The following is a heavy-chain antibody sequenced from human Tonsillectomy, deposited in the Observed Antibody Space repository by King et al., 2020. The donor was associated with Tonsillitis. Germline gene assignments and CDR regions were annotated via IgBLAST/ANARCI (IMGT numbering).Heavy chain of an antibody. CDR3: ARDIFGVVIPPYGMDV. CDR2: ISWNSGSI. J-gene: IGHJ6*02. CDR1: GFTFDDYA. D-gene: IGHD3-3*01. V-gene: IGHV3-9*01. Sequence: VQLVESGGGLVQPGRSLRLSCAASGFTFDDYAIHWVRQAPGKGLEWVSGISWNSGSIGYADSVKGRFTISRDNAKNSLYLQMNSLRAEDTAVYYCARDIFGVVIPPYGMDVWGQGTTVTVSS.